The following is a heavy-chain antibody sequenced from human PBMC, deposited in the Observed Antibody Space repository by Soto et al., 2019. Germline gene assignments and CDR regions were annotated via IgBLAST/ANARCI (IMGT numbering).Heavy chain of an antibody. CDR2: IIPIFGTA. D-gene: IGHD4-17*01. CDR3: ASPVRGGDGFGY. V-gene: IGHV1-69*12. J-gene: IGHJ4*02. Sequence: QVQLVQSGAEVKKPGSSVKVSCKASGGTFSSYAISWVRQAPGQGLEWMGGIIPIFGTANYAQKFQGRVTITADEATSTAYMELGSLRSEDTAVYYCASPVRGGDGFGYWGQGTLVTVSS. CDR1: GGTFSSYA.